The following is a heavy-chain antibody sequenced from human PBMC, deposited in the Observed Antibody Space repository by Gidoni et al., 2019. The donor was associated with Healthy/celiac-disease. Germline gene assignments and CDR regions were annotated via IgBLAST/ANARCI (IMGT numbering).Heavy chain of an antibody. J-gene: IGHJ6*02. Sequence: EVQLVESGGGLVQPGGSLKLSCSASGFTFSGSAMHWVRQASGKGLEWVGRIRSKANSYATAYAASVKGRFTISRDDSKNTAYLQMNSLKTEDTAVYYCTRTKIAVAGPYYYYGMDVWGQGTTVTVSS. CDR1: GFTFSGSA. CDR2: IRSKANSYAT. V-gene: IGHV3-73*02. CDR3: TRTKIAVAGPYYYYGMDV. D-gene: IGHD6-19*01.